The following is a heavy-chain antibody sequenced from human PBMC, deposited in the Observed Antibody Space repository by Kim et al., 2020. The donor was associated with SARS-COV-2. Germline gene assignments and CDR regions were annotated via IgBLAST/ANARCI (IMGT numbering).Heavy chain of an antibody. D-gene: IGHD3-3*01. CDR3: ARHSLRFLEWANWFDP. V-gene: IGHV4-39*01. CDR1: GGSISSSSYY. CDR2: IYYSGST. J-gene: IGHJ5*02. Sequence: SETLSLTCTVSGGSISSSSYYWGWIRQPPRKGLEWIGSIYYSGSTYYNPSLKSRVTISVDTSKNQFSLKLSSVTAADTAVYYCARHSLRFLEWANWFDPWGQGTLVTVSS.